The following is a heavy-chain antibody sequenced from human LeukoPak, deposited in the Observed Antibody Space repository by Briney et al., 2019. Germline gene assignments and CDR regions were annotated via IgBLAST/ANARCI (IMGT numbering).Heavy chain of an antibody. CDR3: ATGGADILTGYSGHAFDI. V-gene: IGHV1-2*04. Sequence: ASVKVSCKASGYTFTGYYMHWVRQAPGQGLEWMGWINPNSGGTDYAQKFQGWVTMTRDTSISTAYMELSRLRSDDTAVYYCATGGADILTGYSGHAFDIWGQGTMVTVSS. J-gene: IGHJ3*02. CDR1: GYTFTGYY. CDR2: INPNSGGT. D-gene: IGHD3-9*01.